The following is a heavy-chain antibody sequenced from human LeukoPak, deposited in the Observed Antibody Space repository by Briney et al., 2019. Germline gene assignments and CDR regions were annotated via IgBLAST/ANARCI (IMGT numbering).Heavy chain of an antibody. Sequence: GASVKVSCKASGYTFTSYGISWVRQAPGQGLEWMGWISAYNGNTNYAQKLQGRVTMTTDTSTSTAYMELRSLRSDDTAVYYCARDVDYYDSSGYGLWGQGTLVTVSS. CDR1: GYTFTSYG. V-gene: IGHV1-18*01. CDR3: ARDVDYYDSSGYGL. D-gene: IGHD3-22*01. J-gene: IGHJ4*02. CDR2: ISAYNGNT.